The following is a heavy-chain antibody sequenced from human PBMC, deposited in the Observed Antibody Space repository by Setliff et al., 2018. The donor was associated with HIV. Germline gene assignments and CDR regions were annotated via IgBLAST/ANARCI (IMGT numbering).Heavy chain of an antibody. D-gene: IGHD3-10*01. J-gene: IGHJ4*02. Sequence: ASVKVSCKASGDTFSNYGLNWVRQAPGQGPEWMGGVIPILDITNYAQNFWGRLTISADESTSTTYMELKNLRSEGAAVYYCARSQGDYSGLGQDYNAISAFDKWGQGTLVTVSS. V-gene: IGHV1-69*10. CDR3: ARSQGDYSGLGQDYNAISAFDK. CDR1: GDTFSNYG. CDR2: VIPILDIT.